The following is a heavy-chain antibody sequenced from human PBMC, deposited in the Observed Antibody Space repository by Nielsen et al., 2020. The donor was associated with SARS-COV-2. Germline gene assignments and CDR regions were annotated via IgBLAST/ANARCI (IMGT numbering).Heavy chain of an antibody. CDR3: AREVIYVATTPRAYFDY. J-gene: IGHJ4*02. D-gene: IGHD5-12*01. V-gene: IGHV4-59*12. CDR2: IYYSGST. Sequence: SETLSLTCTVSGGSISSYYWSWIRQPPGKGLEWIGYIYYSGSTNYNPSLKSRVTISVDTSKNQFSLKLSSVTAADTAVYYCAREVIYVATTPRAYFDYWGQGTLVTVSS. CDR1: GGSISSYY.